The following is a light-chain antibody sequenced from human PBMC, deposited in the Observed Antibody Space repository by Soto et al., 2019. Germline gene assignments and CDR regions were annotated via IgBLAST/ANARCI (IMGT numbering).Light chain of an antibody. J-gene: IGLJ2*01. CDR3: AAWDDSLAVV. CDR2: SNN. CDR1: SSNIGSNT. V-gene: IGLV1-44*01. Sequence: QSVLTQPPSASGTPGQRVTISCSGSSSNIGSNTVNWYQQLPGTAPKLLIYSNNRRPSGVPDRFSGSKSGTSASLAISGLQSEDEADYYCAAWDDSLAVVFGGGTKLTVL.